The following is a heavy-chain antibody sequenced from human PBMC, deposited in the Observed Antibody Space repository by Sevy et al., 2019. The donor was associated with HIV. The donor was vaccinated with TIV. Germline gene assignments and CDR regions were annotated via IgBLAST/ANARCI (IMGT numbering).Heavy chain of an antibody. CDR3: AKDREVGTVATEYFDY. Sequence: GGSLRLSCAASGLTFSKYGIHWVRQAPGKGLEWVAFISNDGSSQYYADSLKGRLTISRDNSKNMLYLQMNSLRLEDTAVYFCAKDREVGTVATEYFDYWGQGTLVTVSS. J-gene: IGHJ4*02. CDR2: ISNDGSSQ. D-gene: IGHD1-26*01. CDR1: GLTFSKYG. V-gene: IGHV3-30*18.